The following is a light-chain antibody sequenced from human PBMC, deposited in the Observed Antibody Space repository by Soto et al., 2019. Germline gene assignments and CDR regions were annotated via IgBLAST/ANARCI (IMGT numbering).Light chain of an antibody. CDR1: QSINIW. V-gene: IGKV1-5*01. CDR2: DAS. CDR3: QQYNTYSYT. J-gene: IGKJ2*01. Sequence: DIQMTQSPSTLSASVGDRVTITCRASQSINIWLAWYQQKAGKAPKLLIYDASTLENRVPLRFSGSGSGTEFTLAISGLQPDDCATYYRQQYNTYSYTSGQGTKLESK.